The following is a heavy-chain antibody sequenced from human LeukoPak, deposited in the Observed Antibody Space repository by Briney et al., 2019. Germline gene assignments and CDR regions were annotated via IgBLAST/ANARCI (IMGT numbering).Heavy chain of an antibody. J-gene: IGHJ4*02. Sequence: GGSLRLSCAASGFTFDEYGMSCVRQAPGKGLEWVSGVNWNGGSTGYADSLKGRFTISRDNAKNSLYLQMNSLRAEDTALYYCARSAEGYYDRSATLIDYWGQGTLVTVSS. CDR1: GFTFDEYG. D-gene: IGHD3-22*01. V-gene: IGHV3-20*04. CDR2: VNWNGGST. CDR3: ARSAEGYYDRSATLIDY.